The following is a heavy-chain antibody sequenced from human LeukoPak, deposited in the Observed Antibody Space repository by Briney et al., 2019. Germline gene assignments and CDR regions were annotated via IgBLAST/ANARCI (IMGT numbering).Heavy chain of an antibody. CDR1: GYSFTSYW. Sequence: GESLKISCKGSGYSFTSYWIGWVRQMPGKGLEWMGIIYPGDSDTRYSPSFQGQVTISADKSISTAYLQWSSLKASDTAMYYCARDHYYGSGSYYFPNWFDPWGQGTLVTVSS. J-gene: IGHJ5*02. D-gene: IGHD3-10*01. CDR3: ARDHYYGSGSYYFPNWFDP. V-gene: IGHV5-51*01. CDR2: IYPGDSDT.